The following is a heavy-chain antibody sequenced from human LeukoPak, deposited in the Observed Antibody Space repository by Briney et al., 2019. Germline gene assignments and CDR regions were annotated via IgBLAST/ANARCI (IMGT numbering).Heavy chain of an antibody. CDR3: ARDPLNPREAAAGA. J-gene: IGHJ5*02. CDR1: GGSISSGSYY. Sequence: SETLSLTCTVSGGSISSGSYYWSWIRQPAGKGLEWIGRIYTSGGTNYNPSLKSRVTISVDTSKNQFSLKLSSVTAADTAVYYCARDPLNPREAAAGAWGQGTLVTVSS. D-gene: IGHD6-13*01. CDR2: IYTSGGT. V-gene: IGHV4-61*02.